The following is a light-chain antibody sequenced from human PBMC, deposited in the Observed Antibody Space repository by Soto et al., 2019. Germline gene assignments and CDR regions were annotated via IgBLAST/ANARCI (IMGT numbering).Light chain of an antibody. CDR2: SND. CDR3: AAWDGSLNGWV. V-gene: IGLV1-44*01. Sequence: QSVLTQAPSASGPPGQRVTISCSGSSSNIGSNTVSWYQQVPGTAPKLLIYSNDQRPSGVPDRFSGSKSGTSASLAIGGLQSEDEADYYCAAWDGSLNGWVFGGGTKLTVL. J-gene: IGLJ2*01. CDR1: SSNIGSNT.